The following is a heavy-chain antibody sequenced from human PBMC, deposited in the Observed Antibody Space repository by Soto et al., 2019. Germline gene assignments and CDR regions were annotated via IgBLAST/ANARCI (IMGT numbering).Heavy chain of an antibody. CDR1: GFNFSLYS. V-gene: IGHV3-21*01. CDR3: SRGYTGDF. J-gene: IGHJ4*02. D-gene: IGHD2-2*02. Sequence: EVELVESGGGLVKPGGSLRLSCVASGFNFSLYSMNWVRQAPGKGLEWVASIGAQGSSTYYPESTKGRFTVSRDNVKESLYLQMNSLSLEDTAVYFCSRGYTGDFWGQGNLVSVSS. CDR2: IGAQGSST.